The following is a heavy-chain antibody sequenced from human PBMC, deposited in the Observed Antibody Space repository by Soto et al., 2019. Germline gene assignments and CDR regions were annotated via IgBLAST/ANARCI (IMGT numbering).Heavy chain of an antibody. CDR1: GFKFSNYA. D-gene: IGHD3-16*01. CDR2: ISATGGGT. CDR3: AKDRRAGGNSAFYFDF. V-gene: IGHV3-23*01. Sequence: PVGSLRLSCAASGFKFSNYAMSWVRQAPGKGLEWVSLISATGGGTYCADSVKGRFTISRDNSHNTLYLQVHSLTAEDTAVYYCAKDRRAGGNSAFYFDFWGQGAQVTVSS. J-gene: IGHJ4*02.